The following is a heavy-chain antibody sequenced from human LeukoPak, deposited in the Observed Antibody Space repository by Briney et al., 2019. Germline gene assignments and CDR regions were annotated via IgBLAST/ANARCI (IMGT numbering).Heavy chain of an antibody. V-gene: IGHV3-21*01. J-gene: IGHJ3*02. D-gene: IGHD2-2*01. CDR3: ARDAVRAAIMGAFDI. CDR1: GFTFSSYS. Sequence: GGSLRLSCAASGFTFSSYSMNWVRQAPGKGPEWVSSISSSSSYIYYADSVKGRFTISRDNAKNSLYLQMNSLRAEDTAVYYCARDAVRAAIMGAFDIWGQGTMVTVSS. CDR2: ISSSSSYI.